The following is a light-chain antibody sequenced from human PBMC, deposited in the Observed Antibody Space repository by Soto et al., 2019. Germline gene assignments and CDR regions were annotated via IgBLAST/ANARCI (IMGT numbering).Light chain of an antibody. CDR2: ESS. CDR3: QQYGSSPWA. V-gene: IGKV3-20*01. Sequence: EIVLTQSPATLSVSPGERATLSCISSQNVANYLAWYQQKPGQAPRLLIYESSTRATGIAARFSGSGSGTDFTLTISRLEPEDFAVYYCQQYGSSPWAFGQGTKVDIK. CDR1: QNVANY. J-gene: IGKJ1*01.